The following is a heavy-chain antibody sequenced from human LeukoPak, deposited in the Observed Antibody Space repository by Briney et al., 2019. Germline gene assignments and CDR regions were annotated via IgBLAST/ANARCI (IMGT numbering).Heavy chain of an antibody. D-gene: IGHD6-19*01. J-gene: IGHJ4*02. V-gene: IGHV3-23*01. CDR1: GFTFSSYA. Sequence: GGSLRLSRAASGFTFSSYAVSWVRQAPGKGLEWVSAISGSGGSTYYADSVKGRFTISRDNSKNTLYLQMNSLRAEDTAVYYCAKQVAVAGNPPYFDYWGQGTLVTVSS. CDR2: ISGSGGST. CDR3: AKQVAVAGNPPYFDY.